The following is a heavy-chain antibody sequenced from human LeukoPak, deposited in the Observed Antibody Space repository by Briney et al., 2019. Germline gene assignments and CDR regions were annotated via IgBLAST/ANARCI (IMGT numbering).Heavy chain of an antibody. J-gene: IGHJ4*02. CDR2: IYPGDSDT. D-gene: IGHD3-10*01. V-gene: IGHV5-51*01. CDR1: GYSFTGYW. CDR3: ARLTKPYYGAGSYYDTADQ. Sequence: GESLKISCKGSGYSFTGYWIAWVRQMPGKGLEWMGIIYPGDSDTRYSPSFQGQVTFSADKSIDTAYLQWRSLKASDTAMYFCARLTKPYYGAGSYYDTADQWGQGTLVTVSP.